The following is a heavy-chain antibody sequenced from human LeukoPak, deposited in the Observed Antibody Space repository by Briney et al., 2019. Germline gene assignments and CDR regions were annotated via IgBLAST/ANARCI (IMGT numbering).Heavy chain of an antibody. D-gene: IGHD3-9*01. CDR1: GGSISNSSYY. Sequence: PSETLSLTCTVSGGSISNSSYYWGWIRQPPGKGLDWIGSIYYSGSTYYSASLKSRVTISVDTSKNNFSLKLSSVTAADTAVYYCASQILTGFFDSWGQGILVTVSS. CDR3: ASQILTGFFDS. CDR2: IYYSGST. J-gene: IGHJ5*01. V-gene: IGHV4-39*02.